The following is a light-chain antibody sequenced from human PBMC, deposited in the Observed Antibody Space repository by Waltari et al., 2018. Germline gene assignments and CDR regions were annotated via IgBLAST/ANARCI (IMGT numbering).Light chain of an antibody. CDR1: QSVLYTSSNKNY. CDR3: QQYYSSPPT. J-gene: IGKJ4*01. Sequence: IVMTQPQEPLAVLLGGRATISCKSSQSVLYTSSNKNYLAWYQQKPGQSPKLLIYWASTRESGVPDRFSGSGSGTDFTLTISTLQAEDVATYYCQQYYSSPPTFGGGTKVE. CDR2: WAS. V-gene: IGKV4-1*01.